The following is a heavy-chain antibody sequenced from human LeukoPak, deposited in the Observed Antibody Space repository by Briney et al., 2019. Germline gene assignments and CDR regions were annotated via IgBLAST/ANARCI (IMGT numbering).Heavy chain of an antibody. CDR1: GFTFSSYS. V-gene: IGHV3-48*04. CDR3: ARGLGSSSWFDY. D-gene: IGHD6-13*01. Sequence: PGGSLRLSCAASGFTFSSYSMNWVRQAPGKGLEWVSYISSSSSTMYYADSVKGRFTISRDNAKNSLYLQMNSLRAEDTAVYYCARGLGSSSWFDYWGQGTLVTVSS. CDR2: ISSSSSTM. J-gene: IGHJ4*02.